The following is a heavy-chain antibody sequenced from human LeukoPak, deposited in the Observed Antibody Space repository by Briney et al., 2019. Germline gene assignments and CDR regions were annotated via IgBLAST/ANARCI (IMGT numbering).Heavy chain of an antibody. V-gene: IGHV4-59*08. CDR1: GGSIGSYY. CDR2: IYYSGST. D-gene: IGHD1-26*01. CDR3: ARRKIVGAYNWFDP. J-gene: IGHJ5*02. Sequence: PSETLSLTCTVSGGSIGSYYWSWIRQPPGKGLEWIGYIYYSGSTNYNPSLKSRVTISVDTSKNQFSLKLSSVTAADTAVYYCARRKIVGAYNWFDPWGQGTLVTVSS.